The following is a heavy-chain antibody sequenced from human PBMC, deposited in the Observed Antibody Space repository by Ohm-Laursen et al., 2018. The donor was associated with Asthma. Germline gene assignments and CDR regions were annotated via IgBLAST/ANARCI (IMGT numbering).Heavy chain of an antibody. CDR2: ISGSGGST. V-gene: IGHV3-23*01. Sequence: GSLRLSCSASGFTFSSYAMSWVRQAPGKGLEWVSAISGSGGSTYYADSVKGRFTISRDNSKNTLYLQMNSLRAEDTALYYCAKDLGTGSYYYGSGSSTGGMDVWGQGTTVTVSS. J-gene: IGHJ6*02. CDR3: AKDLGTGSYYYGSGSSTGGMDV. D-gene: IGHD3-10*01. CDR1: GFTFSSYA.